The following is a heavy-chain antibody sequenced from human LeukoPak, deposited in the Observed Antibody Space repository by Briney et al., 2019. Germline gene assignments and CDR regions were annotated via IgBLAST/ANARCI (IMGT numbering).Heavy chain of an antibody. CDR2: IYSGGST. CDR1: GFTVSSNY. Sequence: GGSLRLSCAASGFTVSSNYMSWVRQAPGKGLEWVSVIYSGGSTYYADSVKGRFTISRDNAKNSLYLQMNSLRAEDTAVYYCAKTYYYDSGNYWGQGTLVTVSS. J-gene: IGHJ4*02. CDR3: AKTYYYDSGNY. D-gene: IGHD3-10*01. V-gene: IGHV3-66*01.